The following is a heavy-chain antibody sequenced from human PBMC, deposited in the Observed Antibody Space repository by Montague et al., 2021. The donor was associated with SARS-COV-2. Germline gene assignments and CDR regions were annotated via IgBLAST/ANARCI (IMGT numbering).Heavy chain of an antibody. CDR2: ISFDGTNK. Sequence: SLRLSCAASGFTFTSYAMHWVRQAPGKGLEWVAVISFDGTNKYYTDSVKGRFTISRDNSKNTLYLQMHSVRPEDTDVYYCARDQGGYSYNDYWGQGPLVTVSS. CDR1: GFTFTSYA. D-gene: IGHD5-18*01. J-gene: IGHJ4*02. CDR3: ARDQGGYSYNDY. V-gene: IGHV3-30-3*01.